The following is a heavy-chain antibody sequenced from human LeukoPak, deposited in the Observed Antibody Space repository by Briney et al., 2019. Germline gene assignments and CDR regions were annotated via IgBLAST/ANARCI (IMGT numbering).Heavy chain of an antibody. J-gene: IGHJ5*02. D-gene: IGHD3-10*01. CDR3: ARDLVYYGSGSYYNWFDP. CDR2: INPNSGGT. CDR1: GYTFTGYY. Sequence: ASVKVSCKASGYTFTGYYMHWVRQAPGQGFEWMGWINPNSGGTNYAQKFQGRVTMTRDTSISTAYMELSRLRSDDTAVYYCARDLVYYGSGSYYNWFDPWGQGTLVTVSS. V-gene: IGHV1-2*02.